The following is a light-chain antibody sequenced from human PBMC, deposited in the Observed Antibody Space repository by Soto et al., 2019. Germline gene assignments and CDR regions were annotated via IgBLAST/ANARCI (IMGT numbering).Light chain of an antibody. CDR1: QSISSW. V-gene: IGKV1-5*01. Sequence: DIQMTQSPSTLSASVVDRVTITCRASQSISSWLAWYQQTPGKAPKLLIYDASSLESGVPSRFSGSGSGTEFTLTISSLQPDDFATYYCQQYNSYLKTFGQGTKVEIK. CDR3: QQYNSYLKT. J-gene: IGKJ1*01. CDR2: DAS.